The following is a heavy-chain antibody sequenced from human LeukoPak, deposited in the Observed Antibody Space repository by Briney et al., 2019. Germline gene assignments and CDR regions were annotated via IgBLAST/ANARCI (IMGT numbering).Heavy chain of an antibody. D-gene: IGHD1-26*01. V-gene: IGHV1-24*01. CDR3: ATGLRNSGSYFFDY. Sequence: ASVKVSCKVSGYTLTELSMHWVRQAPGKGLEWMGGSDPEDGETIYAQKFQGRVTMTRDTSTSTAYMELSSLRSEDTAVYYCATGLRNSGSYFFDYWGQGTLVTVSS. CDR2: SDPEDGET. CDR1: GYTLTELS. J-gene: IGHJ4*02.